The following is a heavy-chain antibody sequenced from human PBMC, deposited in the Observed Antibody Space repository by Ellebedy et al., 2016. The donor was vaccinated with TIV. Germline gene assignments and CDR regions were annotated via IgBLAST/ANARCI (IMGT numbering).Heavy chain of an antibody. CDR2: IKYDGSDI. J-gene: IGHJ4*02. D-gene: IGHD3-3*01. V-gene: IGHV3-7*04. Sequence: GESLKIPCAASGFAFNSFWMSWVRQTPGKGLEWVANIKYDGSDIYYVGSVKGRFTISRENAKNALFLQMDGLRVDDSAVYYCVGFGVFNIWGQGAPVTVSS. CDR3: VGFGVFNI. CDR1: GFAFNSFW.